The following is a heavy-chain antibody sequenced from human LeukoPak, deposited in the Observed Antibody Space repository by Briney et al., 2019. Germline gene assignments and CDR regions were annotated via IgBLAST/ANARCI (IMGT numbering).Heavy chain of an antibody. CDR3: ARDSGGAPATPTRIFHY. CDR2: INPSGGST. V-gene: IGHV1-46*01. CDR1: GYTFTSYY. Sequence: GASVKVSCKASGYTFTSYYMHWVRQAPGQGLEWMGIINPSGGSTSYAQKFQGRVTMTRDTSTSTVYMELSSLRSEDTAVYYCARDSGGAPATPTRIFHYWGQGTLVTVSS. D-gene: IGHD2-15*01. J-gene: IGHJ4*02.